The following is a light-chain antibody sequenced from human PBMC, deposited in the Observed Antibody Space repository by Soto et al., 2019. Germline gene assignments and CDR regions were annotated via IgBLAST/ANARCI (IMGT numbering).Light chain of an antibody. Sequence: QSVLTQPPSASGTPGQRVTISCSGSISNIGSNIVNWYQHLPATAPKLLIYSNNQLPSGVPDRFSGSKSVTSASLAISGLQSEDEADYFCAAWDASLSGYVFGTGTKVTVL. CDR2: SNN. CDR1: ISNIGSNI. J-gene: IGLJ1*01. V-gene: IGLV1-44*01. CDR3: AAWDASLSGYV.